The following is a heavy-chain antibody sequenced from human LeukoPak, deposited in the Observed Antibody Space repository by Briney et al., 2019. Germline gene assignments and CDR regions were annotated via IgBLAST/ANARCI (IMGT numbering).Heavy chain of an antibody. J-gene: IGHJ4*02. CDR3: AREGYYYDSSGYMKGYYFDY. D-gene: IGHD3-22*01. Sequence: GGSLRLSCAASGFTFSDYYMSWIRQAPGKGLEWGSYICSSSSYTNYADSVKGRFTISRDNAKTSLYLQLNSLRAEDTAVYYCAREGYYYDSSGYMKGYYFDYWGQGTLVTVSS. CDR2: ICSSSSYT. V-gene: IGHV3-11*05. CDR1: GFTFSDYY.